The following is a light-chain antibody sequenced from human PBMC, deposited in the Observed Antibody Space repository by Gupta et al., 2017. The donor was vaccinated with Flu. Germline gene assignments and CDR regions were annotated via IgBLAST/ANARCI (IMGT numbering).Light chain of an antibody. CDR2: ENN. Sequence: QSVLTPPPSVSAAPGQKVTISCPGSSSNIGNNYVSWYQQLPGTAPKLLIYENNRRPSGTPDRFSGSKCGTSATLVITGLQTGEEADYYCGTGDSSRSAVVFGGGTKLTVL. CDR1: SSNIGNNY. V-gene: IGLV1-51*02. J-gene: IGLJ2*01. CDR3: GTGDSSRSAVV.